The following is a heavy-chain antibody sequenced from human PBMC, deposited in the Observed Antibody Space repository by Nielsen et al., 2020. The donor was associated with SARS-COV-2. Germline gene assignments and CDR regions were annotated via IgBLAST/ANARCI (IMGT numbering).Heavy chain of an antibody. J-gene: IGHJ5*02. CDR2: INPNSGGT. CDR3: ARDRGLGGSGSGGRWFDP. V-gene: IGHV1-2*06. CDR1: GYTFTSYG. Sequence: ASVKVSCKASGYTFTSYGISWVRQAPGQGLEWMGRINPNSGGTNYAQKFQGRVTMTRDTSISTAYMELSRLRSDDTAVYYCARDRGLGGSGSGGRWFDPWGQGTLVTVSS. D-gene: IGHD3-10*01.